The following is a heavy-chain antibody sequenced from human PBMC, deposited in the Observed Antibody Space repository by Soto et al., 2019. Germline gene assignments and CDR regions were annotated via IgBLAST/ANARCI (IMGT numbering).Heavy chain of an antibody. CDR3: ARSVAVPGAHIDY. D-gene: IGHD6-19*01. J-gene: IGHJ4*02. CDR1: GGSISGSY. Sequence: QVQLQESGPGLVKPPETLSLTCSVSGGSISGSYWGWIRQSPGKGLEWLGYVYYTGSTNYSPSLRSRVSISVDTSKNEFSLRLSSVTAADTAVYFCARSVAVPGAHIDYWGQGTQVTVSS. V-gene: IGHV4-59*01. CDR2: VYYTGST.